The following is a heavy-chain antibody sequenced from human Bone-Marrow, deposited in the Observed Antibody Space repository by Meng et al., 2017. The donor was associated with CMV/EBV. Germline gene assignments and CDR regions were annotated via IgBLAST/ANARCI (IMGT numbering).Heavy chain of an antibody. V-gene: IGHV1-18*04. CDR3: ARDCVPALLIPDCIRAMGY. CDR1: GDTFSSYY. D-gene: IGHD2-2*01. J-gene: IGHJ4*02. Sequence: ASVKVFCKASGDTFSSYYMRWVRQAPGQGLEWMGRINPNLGITDYAQKFQGRVSMTTDTSTTTAYMELENLRSDDTAVYYCARDCVPALLIPDCIRAMGYWGQGTRVNVSS. CDR2: INPNLGIT.